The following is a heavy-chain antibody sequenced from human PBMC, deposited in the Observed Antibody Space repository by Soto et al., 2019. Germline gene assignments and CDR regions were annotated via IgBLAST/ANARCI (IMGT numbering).Heavy chain of an antibody. D-gene: IGHD4-4*01. Sequence: PGGSLRLSCAASGFSFASYSMNWLRQGPGKGLEWVSSISSKPSRTSFYIHYAESVKGRFTISRDNAKDSLYLQMKTLRAEDTGIYYCARVRLEYSNKPYFFDNWGRGTQVTVSS. CDR2: ISSKPSRTSFYI. J-gene: IGHJ4*02. V-gene: IGHV3-21*01. CDR3: ARVRLEYSNKPYFFDN. CDR1: GFSFASYS.